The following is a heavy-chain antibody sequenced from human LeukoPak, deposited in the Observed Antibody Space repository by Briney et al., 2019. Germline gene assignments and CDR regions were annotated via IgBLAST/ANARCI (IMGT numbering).Heavy chain of an antibody. D-gene: IGHD3-22*01. CDR2: IIPIFGTA. CDR3: ARDYYDSSGYYPNLYYFDY. J-gene: IGHJ4*02. Sequence: ASVKVSCKASGGTFISYAISWVRQAPGQGLEWMGGIIPIFGTANYAQKFQGRVTITADESTSTAYMELSSLRSEDTAVYYCARDYYDSSGYYPNLYYFDYWGQGTLVTVSS. CDR1: GGTFISYA. V-gene: IGHV1-69*13.